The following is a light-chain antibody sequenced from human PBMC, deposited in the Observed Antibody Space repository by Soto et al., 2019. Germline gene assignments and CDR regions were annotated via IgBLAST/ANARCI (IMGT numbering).Light chain of an antibody. CDR2: RNS. V-gene: IGLV1-40*01. CDR1: SSNIGAGYD. Sequence: QSVLTQPPSVSGAPGQRVTISCTGSSSNIGAGYDVHWYQQLPGTAPKLLMYRNSNRPSGVPDRFSGSKSGTSASLAITGLQAEDEADYYCQSYDSSLSGGVFGGGTKLTVL. CDR3: QSYDSSLSGGV. J-gene: IGLJ3*02.